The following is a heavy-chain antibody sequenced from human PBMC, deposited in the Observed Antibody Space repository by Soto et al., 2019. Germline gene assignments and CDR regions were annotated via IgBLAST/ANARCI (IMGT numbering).Heavy chain of an antibody. D-gene: IGHD2-2*01. Sequence: QVQLQHWGAGLLKPSETLSRTCAVYGGSLSGYYWSWIRQPPGKGLEWIGEINDSGSTNYNPSFKNRVTISADTSKNQSSLKLTSVTAADTAVYYCARRVTMQYYFDYWGQGTLVPVFS. CDR1: GGSLSGYY. CDR3: ARRVTMQYYFDY. J-gene: IGHJ4*02. V-gene: IGHV4-34*01. CDR2: INDSGST.